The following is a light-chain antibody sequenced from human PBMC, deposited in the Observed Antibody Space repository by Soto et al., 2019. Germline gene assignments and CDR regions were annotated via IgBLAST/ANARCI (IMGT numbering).Light chain of an antibody. Sequence: QSVLTKPASVSGSPGQSITISCTGTSSDVGGYNYVSWYLQHPGKAPELIIYDVNNRPSGVSDRFSGSKSGNTASLTISGLQAEDEADYYGSSYTSTTTPDVFGTGTKVTVL. V-gene: IGLV2-14*03. J-gene: IGLJ1*01. CDR2: DVN. CDR1: SSDVGGYNY. CDR3: SSYTSTTTPDV.